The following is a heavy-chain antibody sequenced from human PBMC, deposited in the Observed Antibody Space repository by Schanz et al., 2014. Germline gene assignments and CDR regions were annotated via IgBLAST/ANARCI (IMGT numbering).Heavy chain of an antibody. J-gene: IGHJ6*02. Sequence: QVQLVQSGAEVKKPGSSVKVSCKASGGTFISYGISWVRQAPGQGLEWLGWISGSNGNTNYTQKFQGRVTMTTDTSTSTSYMELTSLRFDDTAVYYCARAKRFGDMDVWGQGTTVTVSS. CDR3: ARAKRFGDMDV. CDR2: ISGSNGNT. CDR1: GGTFISYG. D-gene: IGHD3-10*01. V-gene: IGHV1-18*01.